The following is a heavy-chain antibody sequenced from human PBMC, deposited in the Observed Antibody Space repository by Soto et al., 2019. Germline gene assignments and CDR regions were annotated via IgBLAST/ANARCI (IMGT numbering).Heavy chain of an antibody. J-gene: IGHJ4*02. D-gene: IGHD6-19*01. CDR2: ISGSGGST. Sequence: EVQVLESGGGLVQPGGSLRLSCAASGFTFSSYAMTWVRQAPGKGLEWVSAISGSGGSTYYADSVKGRLTISRDNSKNTLYLQMNSLRAEDMAVYYCAKSSGYSSGCFDYWGQGTLVTVSS. CDR1: GFTFSSYA. CDR3: AKSSGYSSGCFDY. V-gene: IGHV3-23*01.